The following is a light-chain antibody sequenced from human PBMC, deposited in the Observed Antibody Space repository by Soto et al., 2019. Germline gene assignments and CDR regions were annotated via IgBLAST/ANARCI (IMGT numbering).Light chain of an antibody. CDR2: DAS. CDR1: QDISNY. J-gene: IGKJ3*01. Sequence: LHMTQTPSSLSASVGDRVTITCQASQDISNYLNWYQQKPGKAPKLLIYDASNLETGVPSRFSGSGSGTDFTFTISSLQPEDIATYFCQQYDDRLRETSGPRTKADIK. CDR3: QQYDDRLRET. V-gene: IGKV1-33*01.